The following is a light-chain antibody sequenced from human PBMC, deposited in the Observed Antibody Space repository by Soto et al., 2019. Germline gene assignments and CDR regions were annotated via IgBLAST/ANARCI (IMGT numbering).Light chain of an antibody. CDR2: GAS. J-gene: IGKJ3*01. V-gene: IGKV1-33*01. Sequence: DIQMTQSPSSLSASVGDRVTITCQASQDIRKYLSWYQQKPGRAPKLLIYGASNLETGVPARFTGSGVGTDFTFTISSLQPDDIATYYCQHYDYLPPFTFGPGTKVAIK. CDR3: QHYDYLPPFT. CDR1: QDIRKY.